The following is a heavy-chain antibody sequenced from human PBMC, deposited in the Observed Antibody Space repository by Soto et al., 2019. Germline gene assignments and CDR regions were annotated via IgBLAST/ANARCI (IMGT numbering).Heavy chain of an antibody. CDR2: ISYDGSNK. D-gene: IGHD2-15*01. J-gene: IGHJ6*02. CDR3: ARDWYVVVAATNYYYYGMDV. CDR1: GFTFSSYA. V-gene: IGHV3-30-3*01. Sequence: PGGSLRLSXAASGFTFSSYAMHWVRQAPGKGLEWVAVISYDGSNKYYADSVKGRFTISRDNSKNTLYLQMNSLRAEDTAVYYCARDWYVVVAATNYYYYGMDVWGQGTTVTVSS.